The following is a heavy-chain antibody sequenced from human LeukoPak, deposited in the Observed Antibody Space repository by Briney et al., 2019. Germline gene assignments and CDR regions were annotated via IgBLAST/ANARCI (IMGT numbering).Heavy chain of an antibody. J-gene: IGHJ4*02. CDR1: GYTFRSYD. Sequence: ASVKVSCKASGYTFRSYDITWVRQAPGQGLEWMGWISPNNGNTNYAQKLQGRVTMTTDTPTSTAYMEMRSLRSDDTAVYYCARDRDSSGWHVADYWGQGTLVTVSS. CDR2: ISPNNGNT. V-gene: IGHV1-18*01. D-gene: IGHD6-19*01. CDR3: ARDRDSSGWHVADY.